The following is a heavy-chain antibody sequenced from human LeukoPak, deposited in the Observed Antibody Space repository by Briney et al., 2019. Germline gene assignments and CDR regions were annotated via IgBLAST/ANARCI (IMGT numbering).Heavy chain of an antibody. CDR3: AKSGYNRFDY. V-gene: IGHV3-23*01. CDR2: ISGSGSGGST. CDR1: GFTFSSDA. J-gene: IGHJ4*02. D-gene: IGHD5-24*01. Sequence: PGGSLRLSCAASGFTFSSDAMSWVRQAPGKGLEWASSISGSGSGGSTYYADSVKGRFTISRDNSKNTLYLQMNSLRAEDTAVYYCAKSGYNRFDYWGQGTLVTVSS.